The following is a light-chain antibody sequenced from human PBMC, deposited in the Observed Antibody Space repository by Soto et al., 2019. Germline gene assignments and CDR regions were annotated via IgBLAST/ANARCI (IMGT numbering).Light chain of an antibody. CDR2: GAS. Sequence: EILLTQSPGTLSLSPGERATLSCRASQSISSNDLAWYQQRPGQAPRLLIFGASYRATGIPDRFSGSGSGTDFTITISRLEPEDFAVYYCQQYSSAPPEFTFGPGTRVDSK. CDR1: QSISSND. J-gene: IGKJ3*01. CDR3: QQYSSAPPEFT. V-gene: IGKV3-20*01.